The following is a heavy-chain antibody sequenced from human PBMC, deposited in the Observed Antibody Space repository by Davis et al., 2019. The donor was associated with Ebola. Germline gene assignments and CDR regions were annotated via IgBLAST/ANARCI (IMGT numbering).Heavy chain of an antibody. CDR2: IYPEDFDT. J-gene: IGHJ4*02. CDR3: ARQIRSSGYFDY. V-gene: IGHV5-51*01. D-gene: IGHD6-19*01. CDR1: GYSFTTYW. Sequence: GESLKISCKATGYSFTTYWIGWVRQMPGKGLEWMGIIYPEDFDTRYNSAFQGQVTISADKSISTAYLQWSSLKASDTARYYCARQIRSSGYFDYWGQGTLVTVSS.